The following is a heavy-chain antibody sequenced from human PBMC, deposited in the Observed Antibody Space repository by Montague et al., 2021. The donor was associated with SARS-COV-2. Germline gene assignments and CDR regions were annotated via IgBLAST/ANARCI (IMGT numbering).Heavy chain of an antibody. D-gene: IGHD3-10*01. CDR2: VRDNGTT. J-gene: IGHJ5*02. CDR3: ARFFRVGTSSAFDH. V-gene: IGHV4-59*08. CDR1: GASIMGYH. Sequence: SETLSLTCGVSGASIMGYHWSWVRKPPGRGLEWIGDVRDNGTTNYNPSLNNRITISIDTSKAQFSLILTSVDAADTAVYYCARFFRVGTSSAFDHWGQGILVTVSS.